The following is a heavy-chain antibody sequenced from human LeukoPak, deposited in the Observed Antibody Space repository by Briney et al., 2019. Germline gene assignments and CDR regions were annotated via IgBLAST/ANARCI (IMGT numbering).Heavy chain of an antibody. J-gene: IGHJ4*02. CDR2: MNPNSGNT. D-gene: IGHD2-15*01. V-gene: IGHV1-8*01. CDR1: GCTFTSYD. Sequence: SVKVSCKASGCTFTSYDINWVRQATGQGLEWMGWMNPNSGNTGYAQKFQGRVTMTRNTSMSTAYMELSSLRSEDTAVYYCTVLGYCSGGRCYSVDYWGRGTLVTVSS. CDR3: TVLGYCSGGRCYSVDY.